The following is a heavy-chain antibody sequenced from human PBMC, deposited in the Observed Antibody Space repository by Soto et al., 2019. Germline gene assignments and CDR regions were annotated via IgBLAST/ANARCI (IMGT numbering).Heavy chain of an antibody. CDR3: GILLPPATCHY. D-gene: IGHD1-26*01. CDR1: GYTFTSYY. CDR2: INASGGRT. V-gene: IGHV1-46*03. Sequence: QVQLVQSGAEVKKPGASVKVSCKASGYTFTSYYVHWIRQAPGQGLESMGIINASGGRTTYAPKFQGRVTMTRDTSTSTVYMELSSLTSEDTATYFCGILLPPATCHYWGQGTLVTVSS. J-gene: IGHJ4*02.